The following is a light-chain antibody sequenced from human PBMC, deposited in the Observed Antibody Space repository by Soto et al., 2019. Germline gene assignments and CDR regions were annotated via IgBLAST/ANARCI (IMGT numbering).Light chain of an antibody. V-gene: IGKV1-39*01. CDR1: QSINNC. CDR2: GAS. CDR3: QESYSVLWGT. Sequence: DFQMTQSPSSLSASVGDRVTITCRTSQSINNCLNWYQQKPGKAPKLLIYGASSLQGGVPLRFSGSGSGTDFTLTISSLQPEDFATYYCQESYSVLWGTCGQGTKVDIK. J-gene: IGKJ1*01.